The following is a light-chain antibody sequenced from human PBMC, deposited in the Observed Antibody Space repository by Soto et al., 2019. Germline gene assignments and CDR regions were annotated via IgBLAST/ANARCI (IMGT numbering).Light chain of an antibody. CDR1: QSISRW. CDR3: QQRGDWPPIT. V-gene: IGKV1-5*03. J-gene: IGKJ5*01. CDR2: KAS. Sequence: DIQMTQSPATLSASVGDRVTITCRASQSISRWLTWYQQKPGKAPKLLIYKASSLQSGVPSRFSGSGSGTDFTLTISSLEPEDFAVYYCQQRGDWPPITFGQGTRLEIK.